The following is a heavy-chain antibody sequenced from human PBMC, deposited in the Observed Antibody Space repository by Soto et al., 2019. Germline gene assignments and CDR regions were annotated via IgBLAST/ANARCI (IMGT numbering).Heavy chain of an antibody. D-gene: IGHD3-3*01. V-gene: IGHV1-18*01. J-gene: IGHJ6*02. Sequence: ASVKVSCKASGYTFTSYGISWVRQAPGQGLEWMGWNSAYNGNTNYAQKLQGRVTMTTDTSTSTAYMELRSLRSDDTAVYYCAKPSAYYDFWSGYYPRHYGMDVWGQGTTVTVSS. CDR3: AKPSAYYDFWSGYYPRHYGMDV. CDR1: GYTFTSYG. CDR2: NSAYNGNT.